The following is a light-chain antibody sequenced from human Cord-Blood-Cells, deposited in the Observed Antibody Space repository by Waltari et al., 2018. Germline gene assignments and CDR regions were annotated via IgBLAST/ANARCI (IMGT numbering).Light chain of an antibody. V-gene: IGLV1-44*01. CDR1: SSNIGSNT. J-gene: IGLJ2*01. Sequence: QSVLTQPPSASGTPGQRVTISCSGSSSNIGSNTVNWYQQLLGTAPKLHIYSNSQRPAGGPDRCPGSKSGTSASLASSGLQPEDEADYYCAAWDDSLAGWVFGGGTKLTVL. CDR3: AAWDDSLAGWV. CDR2: SNS.